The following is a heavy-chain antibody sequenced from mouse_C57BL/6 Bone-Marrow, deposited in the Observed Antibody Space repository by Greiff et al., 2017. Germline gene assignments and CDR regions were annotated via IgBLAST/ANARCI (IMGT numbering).Heavy chain of an antibody. J-gene: IGHJ4*01. CDR3: APYDYHAMDY. D-gene: IGHD6-5*01. Sequence: QVQLQQSGAELARPGASVKLSCKASGYTFTSYGISWVKQRTGQGLEWIGEIYPRSGNTYYNEKFKGKATLTADKSSSTAYMELRSLTSDDSAVYFCAPYDYHAMDYWGQGTSVTVSS. CDR1: GYTFTSYG. CDR2: IYPRSGNT. V-gene: IGHV1-81*01.